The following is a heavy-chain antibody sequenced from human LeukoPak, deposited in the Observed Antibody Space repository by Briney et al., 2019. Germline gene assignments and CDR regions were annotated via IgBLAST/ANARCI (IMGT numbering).Heavy chain of an antibody. CDR3: ARGGYSSSSRPFDY. CDR2: IYHSGST. D-gene: IGHD6-6*01. J-gene: IGHJ4*02. Sequence: SETLSLTCAVSGGSISSGGYSWSWIRQPPGKGLEWIGYIYHSGSTYYNPSLKSRVTISVDTSKNQFSLKLSSVTAADTAVYYCARGGYSSSSRPFDYWGQGTLVTVSS. CDR1: GGSISSGGYS. V-gene: IGHV4-30-2*01.